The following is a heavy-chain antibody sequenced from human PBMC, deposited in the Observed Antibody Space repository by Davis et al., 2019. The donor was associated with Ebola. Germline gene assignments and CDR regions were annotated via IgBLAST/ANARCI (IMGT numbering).Heavy chain of an antibody. CDR1: GFTFSSYG. J-gene: IGHJ6*02. CDR2: IWYDGSNK. D-gene: IGHD4-11*01. V-gene: IGHV3-30*02. CDR3: VKDFSNPSDNYYYGMDV. Sequence: GGSLRLSCAASGFTFSSYGMHWVRQAPGKGLEWVAVIWYDGSNKYYADSVKGRFTISRDNSKNTLYLQMSSLRAEDTAVYYCVKDFSNPSDNYYYGMDVWGQGTTVTVSS.